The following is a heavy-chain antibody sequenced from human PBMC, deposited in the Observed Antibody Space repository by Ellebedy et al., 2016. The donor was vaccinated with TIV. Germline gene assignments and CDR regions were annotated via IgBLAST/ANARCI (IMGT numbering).Heavy chain of an antibody. V-gene: IGHV4-39*01. CDR1: GGSISSDSYY. J-gene: IGHJ5*02. CDR2: IHYGGNP. Sequence: SETLSLXXTVSGGSISSDSYYWGWIRQSPGKGLEWIGSIHYGGNPQYNPSLRSRVTMSVDTSKNQFSLKLRSVTAADTAVYYCARHHFADWFDPWGQGTLVTVSS. D-gene: IGHD6-25*01. CDR3: ARHHFADWFDP.